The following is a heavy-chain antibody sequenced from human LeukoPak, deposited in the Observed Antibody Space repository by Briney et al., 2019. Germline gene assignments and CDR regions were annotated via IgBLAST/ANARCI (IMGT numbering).Heavy chain of an antibody. D-gene: IGHD2-8*01. CDR2: IYYSGST. Sequence: SESLSLTCTVSGGSISSYYWSWIRQPPGKGLEWIGYIYYSGSTKYNPSLKSRVTISVDTSKNQFSLKLSSVTAADTAVYYCARHMDCTNGVCHGRYYDYWGQGTLVTVSS. V-gene: IGHV4-59*08. CDR3: ARHMDCTNGVCHGRYYDY. J-gene: IGHJ4*02. CDR1: GGSISSYY.